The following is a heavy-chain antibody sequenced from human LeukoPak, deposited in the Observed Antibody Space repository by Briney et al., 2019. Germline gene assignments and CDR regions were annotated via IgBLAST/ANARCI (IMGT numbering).Heavy chain of an antibody. V-gene: IGHV4-39*07. CDR1: GGSISSSSYY. CDR3: ARDPLEEYFDY. Sequence: PSETLSLTCTVSGGSISSSSYYWGWIRQPPGKGLEWIGSIYYSGSTYYNPSLKSRVTISVDTSKNQFSLKLSSVTAADTAVYYCARDPLEEYFDYWGQGTLITVSS. D-gene: IGHD2/OR15-2a*01. CDR2: IYYSGST. J-gene: IGHJ4*02.